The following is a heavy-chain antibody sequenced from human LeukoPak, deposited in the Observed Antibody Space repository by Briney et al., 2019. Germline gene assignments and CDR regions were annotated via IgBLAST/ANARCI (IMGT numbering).Heavy chain of an antibody. J-gene: IGHJ3*01. Sequence: GGSLRLSCAASGFTFSSYSMSWVRQAPGKGLEWVSSISRSSSYIYYADSLKGRFTISRDNAKNSLYLQMNSLRADDTAVYYCAMKAVPRPRLYDAFDFWGQGTVVTVSS. CDR3: AMKAVPRPRLYDAFDF. V-gene: IGHV3-21*04. D-gene: IGHD2-2*02. CDR2: ISRSSSYI. CDR1: GFTFSSYS.